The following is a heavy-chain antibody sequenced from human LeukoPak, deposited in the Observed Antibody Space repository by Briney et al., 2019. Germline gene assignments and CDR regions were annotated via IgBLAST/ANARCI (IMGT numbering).Heavy chain of an antibody. D-gene: IGHD3-10*01. Sequence: SETLSLTCTVSGGSISSYYWSWIRRPPGKGLEWIGYIYYSGSTNYNPSLKSRVTISVDTSKNQFSLKLSSVTAADTAVYYCARVLNYYGSGSYYPVFDPWGQGTLVTVSS. CDR2: IYYSGST. J-gene: IGHJ5*02. CDR3: ARVLNYYGSGSYYPVFDP. V-gene: IGHV4-59*01. CDR1: GGSISSYY.